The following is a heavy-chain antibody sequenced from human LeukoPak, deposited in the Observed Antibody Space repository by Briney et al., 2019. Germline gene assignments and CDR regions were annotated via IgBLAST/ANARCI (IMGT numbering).Heavy chain of an antibody. CDR2: IKSKTDGGTT. CDR3: TTVFGITMVRGVIRGRLLDP. CDR1: GFTFSNAW. J-gene: IGHJ5*02. V-gene: IGHV3-15*01. D-gene: IGHD3-10*01. Sequence: AGGSLRLSCAASGFTFSNAWMSWVRQAPGKGLEWVGRIKSKTDGGTTDYAAPVKGRFTISRDDSKNTLYLQMNSLKTEDTAVYYCTTVFGITMVRGVIRGRLLDPWGQGTLVTVSS.